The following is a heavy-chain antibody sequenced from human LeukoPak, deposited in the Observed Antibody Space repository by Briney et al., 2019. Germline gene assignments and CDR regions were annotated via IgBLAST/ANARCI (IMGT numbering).Heavy chain of an antibody. CDR1: RESISNSNYY. CDR2: IYYSGST. D-gene: IGHD6-19*01. J-gene: IGHJ4*02. CDR3: AKSGGWYEVDC. V-gene: IGHV4-39*01. Sequence: SETLSLTCTVSRESISNSNYYWGWIRQPPGKGLEWIGSIYYSGSTYYNPSLKSRVTISIDTSKKQFSLNLNSVTAADTAVYYCAKSGGWYEVDCWGQGTLVTVSS.